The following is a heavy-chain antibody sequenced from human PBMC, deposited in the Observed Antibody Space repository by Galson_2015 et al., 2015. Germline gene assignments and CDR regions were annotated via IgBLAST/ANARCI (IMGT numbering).Heavy chain of an antibody. CDR3: ARSSPSITMVRGVSTY. CDR1: GFTFSSYS. CDR2: ISGSSSTI. J-gene: IGHJ4*02. V-gene: IGHV3-48*01. Sequence: SLRLSCAASGFTFSSYSMNWVRQAPGKGLEWVSSISGSSSTIYYADSVKGRFTISRDNAKNSLYLQMNSLRAEDTAVYYCARSSPSITMVRGVSTYWGQGTLVTVSS. D-gene: IGHD3-10*01.